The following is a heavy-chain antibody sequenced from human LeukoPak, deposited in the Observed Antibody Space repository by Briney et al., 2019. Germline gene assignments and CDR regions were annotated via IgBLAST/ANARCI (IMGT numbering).Heavy chain of an antibody. V-gene: IGHV1-8*01. Sequence: ASVKVSCKASGYTLTSYDINWVRQATGQGLEWMGWMNPNSGNTGYAQKFQGRVTITRDTSASTAYMELSSLISEDTAVFYCASAHVAVTGLDYWGQGTLVTVSS. D-gene: IGHD6-19*01. CDR1: GYTLTSYD. CDR3: ASAHVAVTGLDY. CDR2: MNPNSGNT. J-gene: IGHJ4*02.